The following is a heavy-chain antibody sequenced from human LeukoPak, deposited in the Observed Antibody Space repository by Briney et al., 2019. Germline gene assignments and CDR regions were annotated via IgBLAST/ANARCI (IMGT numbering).Heavy chain of an antibody. V-gene: IGHV3-30*04. D-gene: IGHD4-17*01. J-gene: IGHJ4*02. CDR3: ARNSSTVTRGGSGY. CDR1: GFTFSSYA. CDR2: ISYDVSNK. Sequence: GGSLRLSSAASGFTFSSYAMHWVPHAPGPGRECVSLISYDVSNKYYADSVKGRFTISRDNSKNTLYLQMNSLRAEDTAVYYCARNSSTVTRGGSGYWGQGTLVTVSS.